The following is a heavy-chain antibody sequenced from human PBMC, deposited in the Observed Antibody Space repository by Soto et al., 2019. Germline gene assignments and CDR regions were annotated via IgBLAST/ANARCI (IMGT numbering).Heavy chain of an antibody. D-gene: IGHD3-10*01. V-gene: IGHV1-2*02. CDR3: ARVRITMVRGVTSVYYGMDV. Sequence: AASVKVSCKASGYTFTGYYMHWVRQAPGQGLEWMGWINPNSGGTNYAQKFQGRVTMTRDTSISTAYMELSRLRSDDTAVYYCARVRITMVRGVTSVYYGMDVWGQGTTVTVSS. J-gene: IGHJ6*02. CDR1: GYTFTGYY. CDR2: INPNSGGT.